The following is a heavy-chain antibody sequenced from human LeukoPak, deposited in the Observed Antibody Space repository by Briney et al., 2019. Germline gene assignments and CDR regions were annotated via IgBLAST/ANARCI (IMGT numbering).Heavy chain of an antibody. CDR1: GFIFSSHW. V-gene: IGHV3-23*01. D-gene: IGHD1-26*01. Sequence: QPGGSLRLSCAASGFIFSSHWMSWVRQAPGKGLEWVSAISGSGGSTHHADSVKGRFTISRDNSKNTLYLQMNSLRADDTAVYYCAKHPGVAGTTFDDWGQGTLVIVSS. CDR3: AKHPGVAGTTFDD. J-gene: IGHJ5*02. CDR2: ISGSGGST.